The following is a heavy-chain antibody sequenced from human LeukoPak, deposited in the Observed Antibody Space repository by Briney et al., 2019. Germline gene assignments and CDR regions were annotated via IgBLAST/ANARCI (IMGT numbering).Heavy chain of an antibody. D-gene: IGHD3-10*01. CDR1: GYTFITYG. Sequence: ASVKVSCKASGYTFITYGINWVRQAPGQGLEWMGWISTYNVNTKYAQKLQGRVTMTTDTSTSTVYMELRSLRSDDTAVYYCARDYYDGSGSYYRGFERNDPWGQGTLVTVSS. CDR2: ISTYNVNT. CDR3: ARDYYDGSGSYYRGFERNDP. V-gene: IGHV1-18*01. J-gene: IGHJ5*02.